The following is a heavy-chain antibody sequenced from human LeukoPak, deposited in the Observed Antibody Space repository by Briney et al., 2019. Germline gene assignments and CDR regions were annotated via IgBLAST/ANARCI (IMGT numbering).Heavy chain of an antibody. CDR3: AKDAQRGFDYSNSLQN. CDR1: GFTFSHYG. J-gene: IGHJ1*01. D-gene: IGHD4-11*01. CDR2: IWSDGSDK. V-gene: IGHV3-33*03. Sequence: GGSLRLSRAASGFTFSHYGMHWVRQAPGAGLEWVAVIWSDGSDKYYAESVKGRFTISRDNSKNSLFLQMSSLRAEDTAVYYCAKDAQRGFDYSNSLQNWGQGILVTVSS.